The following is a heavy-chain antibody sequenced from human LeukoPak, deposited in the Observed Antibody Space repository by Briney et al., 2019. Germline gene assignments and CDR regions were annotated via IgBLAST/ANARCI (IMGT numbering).Heavy chain of an antibody. CDR1: GFTFSSYG. CDR2: ISTSSSII. Sequence: GGSLRLSCAASGFTFSSYGRNWVRQAPGKGLEWVSYISTSSSIIYYADSVKGRFTISRDTAKSSLYLQMTSLRDDDTAVYYCARGGYIDYWGQGTLVTVSS. CDR3: ARGGYIDY. D-gene: IGHD5-12*01. J-gene: IGHJ4*02. V-gene: IGHV3-48*02.